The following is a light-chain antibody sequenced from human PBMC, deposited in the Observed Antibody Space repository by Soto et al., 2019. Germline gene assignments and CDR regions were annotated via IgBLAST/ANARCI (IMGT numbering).Light chain of an antibody. CDR3: RQYRDLPPT. J-gene: IGKJ1*01. CDR1: QSVRSNY. V-gene: IGKV3-20*01. Sequence: EIVLTQSPGTLSLSSGERATLSCRASQSVRSNYLAWYQQKPGQAPRLLIYNSSTRATGIPDRFSGSGSGTDFTLTISRLEPEDFALYYCRQYRDLPPTCGQGTK. CDR2: NSS.